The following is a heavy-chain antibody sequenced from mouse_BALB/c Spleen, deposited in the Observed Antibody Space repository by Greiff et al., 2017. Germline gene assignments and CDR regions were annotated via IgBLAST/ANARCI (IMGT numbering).Heavy chain of an antibody. D-gene: IGHD1-1*01. CDR3: ARENYYGSIDY. Sequence: EVKLMESGGGLVQPGGSLRLSCATSGFTFTDYYMSWVRQPPGKALEWLGFIRNKANGYTTEYSASVKGRFTISRDNSQSILYLQMNTLRAEDSATYYCARENYYGSIDYWGQGTTLTVSS. J-gene: IGHJ2*01. CDR1: GFTFTDYY. V-gene: IGHV7-3*02. CDR2: IRNKANGYTT.